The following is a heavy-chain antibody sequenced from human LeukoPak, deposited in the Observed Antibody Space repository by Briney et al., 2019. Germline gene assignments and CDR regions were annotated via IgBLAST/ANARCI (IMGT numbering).Heavy chain of an antibody. CDR3: ARGPVLPAYGMDV. J-gene: IGHJ6*02. CDR1: GVTFSDYY. V-gene: IGHV3-11*01. D-gene: IGHD3-10*01. Sequence: GGSLRLSCAASGVTFSDYYMSWVSQAPGKGLEWVSYISGSGSTIYHADSVTGRFPISRYNANNSRYLEMNSLRAEETAVYYCARGPVLPAYGMDVWGQGPTVTVSS. CDR2: ISGSGSTI.